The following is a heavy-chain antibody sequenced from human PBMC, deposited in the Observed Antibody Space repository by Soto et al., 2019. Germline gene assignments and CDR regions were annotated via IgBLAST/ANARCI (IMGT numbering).Heavy chain of an antibody. J-gene: IGHJ6*02. CDR1: GDSFRSYS. CDR2: FIPVFGTP. D-gene: IGHD3-22*01. Sequence: SVKVSCKASGDSFRSYSLSWVRQAPGQGLEWIGGFIPVFGTPNYAQKFQGRLTISADESTSTVTMDLSSLRSEDTAVYYCAWARGVVDNYYYYGMDVWGQGTTVTVSS. CDR3: AWARGVVDNYYYYGMDV. V-gene: IGHV1-69*13.